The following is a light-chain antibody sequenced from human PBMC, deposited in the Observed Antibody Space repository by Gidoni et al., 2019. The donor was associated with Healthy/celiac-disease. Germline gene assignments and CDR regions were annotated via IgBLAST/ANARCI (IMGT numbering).Light chain of an antibody. CDR3: SAYTSSSTLGGV. CDR1: SSEVGRYNY. CDR2: EVS. J-gene: IGLJ2*01. V-gene: IGLV2-14*01. Sequence: QSALTQPAPASGSPGPSNTISCTGTSSEVGRYNYFAWYQQHPGKAPKLMIYEVSNRPSGCPDRFSGAKSGNTASLTISGLQAEDEADYYCSAYTSSSTLGGVFGGGTKLTVL.